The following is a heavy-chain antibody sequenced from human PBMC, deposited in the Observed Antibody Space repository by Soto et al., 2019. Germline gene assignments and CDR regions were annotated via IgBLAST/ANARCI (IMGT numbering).Heavy chain of an antibody. V-gene: IGHV3-30*04. CDR2: IAFDGTNK. CDR1: GFTFGSHA. Sequence: GVSLRLSCVGTGFTFGSHAMNWVRQAPGKGLEWVSVIAFDGTNKYYADSVRGRFTISRDNSKNTLYLQMDSLRPDDSAIYYCARSYGAFYDSSYYGLAMYYFDYWGQGTLVTVSS. D-gene: IGHD3-22*01. CDR3: ARSYGAFYDSSYYGLAMYYFDY. J-gene: IGHJ4*02.